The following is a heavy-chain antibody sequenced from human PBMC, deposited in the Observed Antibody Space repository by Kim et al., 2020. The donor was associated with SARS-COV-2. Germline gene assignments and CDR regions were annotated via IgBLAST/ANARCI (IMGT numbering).Heavy chain of an antibody. CDR2: ISSDSSYI. V-gene: IGHV3-21*01. D-gene: IGHD3-16*02. CDR3: ARPYRGVPNHDAFDI. CDR1: GFTFSTYS. Sequence: GGSLRLSCAASGFTFSTYSMNWVRQAPGKGLEWVSAISSDSSYIFYPDSLEGRFTVSRDNARNSVFLQMNSLRVDDTAVYYCARPYRGVPNHDAFDIWGQGTMVTVSS. J-gene: IGHJ3*02.